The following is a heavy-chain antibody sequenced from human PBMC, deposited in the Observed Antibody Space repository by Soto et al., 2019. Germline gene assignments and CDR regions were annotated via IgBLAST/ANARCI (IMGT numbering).Heavy chain of an antibody. CDR3: ARQGGNAIPYYFDS. V-gene: IGHV5-51*01. J-gene: IGHJ4*02. CDR1: GYTFPSIW. Sequence: PGESLKISCKGSGYTFPSIWIGWVRQTPGKGLEWMGIIHPANSETKYSPSFQGQVTISVDKSISTAYLHWSSLKASDTAVYYCARQGGNAIPYYFDSWGQGTLVTVS. D-gene: IGHD1-1*01. CDR2: IHPANSET.